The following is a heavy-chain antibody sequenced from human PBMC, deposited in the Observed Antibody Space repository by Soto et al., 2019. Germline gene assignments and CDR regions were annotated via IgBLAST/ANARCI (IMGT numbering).Heavy chain of an antibody. D-gene: IGHD1-7*01. V-gene: IGHV3-33*01. CDR3: AAATTWNFHFHY. J-gene: IGHJ4*02. Sequence: QVQLVESGGGVVQRGTSLRLSCAASGFTISTHGMHWVRQAPGKGLEWLANIWYDGSNRFYADSVKGRLTIFKDNSKNHLYLQMSSLRAEDTAVYYCAAATTWNFHFHYWGQGTQVTVYS. CDR1: GFTISTHG. CDR2: IWYDGSNR.